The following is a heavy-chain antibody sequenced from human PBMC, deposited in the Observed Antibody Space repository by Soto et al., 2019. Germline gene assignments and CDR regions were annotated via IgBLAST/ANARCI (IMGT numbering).Heavy chain of an antibody. CDR1: GDSISSRSYY. D-gene: IGHD2-21*02. J-gene: IGHJ4*02. CDR2: IYYSGST. Sequence: SETLSLTCTVTGDSISSRSYYWGWIRQPPGKGLEWIGSIYYSGSTYNNPSLRSRVSMSIDTSKDQFSLKLKSVTAADTALYFCARQRTSVVTQAYFDVWGPGXQVTVSS. CDR3: ARQRTSVVTQAYFDV. V-gene: IGHV4-39*01.